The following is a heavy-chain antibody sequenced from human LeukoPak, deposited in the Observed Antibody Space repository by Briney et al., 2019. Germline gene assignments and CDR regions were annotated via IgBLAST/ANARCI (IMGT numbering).Heavy chain of an antibody. J-gene: IGHJ6*03. D-gene: IGHD2-15*01. V-gene: IGHV3-7*01. CDR2: IKDDGGEK. Sequence: PGGSLRLSCAASGFTFSSNWMSWVRRAPGKGLEWVSNIKDDGGEKNYVDSVKGRFIISRDNVKNSLYLQMNSLRDEDTAVYYCARDFGYCRGGSCYTRMDVWGKGTTVTVSS. CDR3: ARDFGYCRGGSCYTRMDV. CDR1: GFTFSSNW.